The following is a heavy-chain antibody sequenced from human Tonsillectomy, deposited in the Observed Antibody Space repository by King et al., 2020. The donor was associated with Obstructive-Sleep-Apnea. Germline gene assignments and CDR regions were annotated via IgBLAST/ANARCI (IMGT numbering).Heavy chain of an antibody. CDR1: GFTFSSYA. CDR3: AKDKGYGWFDP. CDR2: IGGSGGGT. V-gene: IGHV3-23*04. D-gene: IGHD5-18*01. Sequence: VQLVESGGGLGQPGGSLRLSCAASGFTFSSYAMSWVHQAPGKGLEWVSAIGGSGGGTKYADSVKGRFTISRDNSKNTLYLQMNSLRVEDTAVYYCAKDKGYGWFDPWGQGTLVTVSS. J-gene: IGHJ5*02.